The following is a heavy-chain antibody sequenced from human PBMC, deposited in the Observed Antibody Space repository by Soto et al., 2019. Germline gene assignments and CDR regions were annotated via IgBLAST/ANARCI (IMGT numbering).Heavy chain of an antibody. J-gene: IGHJ4*02. CDR2: INAGNGNT. Sequence: QVQLVQSGAEEKKPGASLKVSCKASGYTFTSYAMHWVRQAPGERLEWMGWINAGNGNTKYSRKFQGRVTITRDTSASTAYRELSSLRSEDTAVYYCARGSGYYYWDDYWGQGTLVTVSS. CDR3: ARGSGYYYWDDY. CDR1: GYTFTSYA. D-gene: IGHD3-22*01. V-gene: IGHV1-3*05.